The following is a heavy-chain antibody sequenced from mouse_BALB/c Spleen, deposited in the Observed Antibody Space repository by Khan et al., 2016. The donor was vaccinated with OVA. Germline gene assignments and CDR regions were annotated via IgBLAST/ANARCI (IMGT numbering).Heavy chain of an antibody. Sequence: QVQLQQSGAELVKPGASVKLSCKTSGYTFTSYWIQWVKQRPGQGLGWIGQIFPGTGNTYYNDNFKGKATLTVDTSSSTAYMQLSSLTSEDSAVYFCARGYFGNYEFAYWGQGTLVTVSP. V-gene: IGHV1S132*01. J-gene: IGHJ3*01. CDR2: IFPGTGNT. CDR3: ARGYFGNYEFAY. D-gene: IGHD2-1*01. CDR1: GYTFTSYW.